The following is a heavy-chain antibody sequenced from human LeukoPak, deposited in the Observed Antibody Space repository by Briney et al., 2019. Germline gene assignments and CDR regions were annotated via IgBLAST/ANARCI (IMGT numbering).Heavy chain of an antibody. CDR2: IRTNIENTM. CDR3: VRDHIYAFDI. D-gene: IGHD2-21*01. J-gene: IGHJ3*02. CDR1: GFTFSDYP. V-gene: IGHV3-48*02. Sequence: GGSLRLSCAASGFTFSDYPMNWVRQAPGKGLEWISNIRTNIENTMFYADSVKGRFTISRDDAKNSLSLQMNSLRDEDAAVYYCVRDHIYAFDIWGRGTTVTVSS.